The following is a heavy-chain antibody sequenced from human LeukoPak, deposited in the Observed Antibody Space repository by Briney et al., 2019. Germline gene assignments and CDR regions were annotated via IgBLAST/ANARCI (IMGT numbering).Heavy chain of an antibody. CDR3: ARVRARRGSSSSYWFDP. J-gene: IGHJ5*02. CDR2: MNPNSGNT. Sequence: GASVKVSCKASGYTFTSYDINWVRQATGQGLEWMGWMNPNSGNTGYAQKFQGRVTITRNTSISTAYMELSSLRSEDTAVYYCARVRARRGSSSSYWFDPWGQGTLVTVSS. CDR1: GYTFTSYD. V-gene: IGHV1-8*03. D-gene: IGHD6-6*01.